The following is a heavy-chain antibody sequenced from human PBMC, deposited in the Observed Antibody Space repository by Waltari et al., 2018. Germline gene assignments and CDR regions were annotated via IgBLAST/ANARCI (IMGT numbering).Heavy chain of an antibody. CDR3: ARAGFDHQSSGYGMDV. V-gene: IGHV3-11*01. J-gene: IGHJ6*02. CDR2: MSSTREII. Sequence: QVQLVESGGRFVKPGGSLRLSCAASGLTFRDFYMCWIRPVPGRGLEWVAYMSSTREIIYYADSVRGRFTISRDNARKSLYLDMNSLRAEDTAVYYCARAGFDHQSSGYGMDVWGQGTTVTVSS. D-gene: IGHD3-22*01. CDR1: GLTFRDFY.